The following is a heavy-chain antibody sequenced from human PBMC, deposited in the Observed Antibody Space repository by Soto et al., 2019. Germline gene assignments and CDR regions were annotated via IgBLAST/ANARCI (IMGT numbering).Heavy chain of an antibody. V-gene: IGHV3-33*01. CDR3: AREARGYSYGYSTYYYGMDV. CDR1: GFTFSSYG. CDR2: IWYDGSNK. J-gene: IGHJ6*02. D-gene: IGHD5-18*01. Sequence: SLQLSCAASGFTFSSYGMRWVRQAPGEGLEWVAVIWYDGSNKYYADSVKGRFTISRDNSKNTLYLQMNSLRAEDTAVYYCAREARGYSYGYSTYYYGMDVWGQGTTVTVSS.